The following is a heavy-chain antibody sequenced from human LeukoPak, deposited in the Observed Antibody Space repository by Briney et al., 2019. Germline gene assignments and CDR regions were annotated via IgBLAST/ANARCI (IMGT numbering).Heavy chain of an antibody. CDR1: GGTFSSYA. Sequence: SVKVSCKASGGTFSSYAISWVRQAPGQGLEWMGRIIPIFGTANYAQKFQGRVTITADESTSTAYMELSSLRSEDTAVYYCARGGFGELPYYFDYWGQGTLVTVSS. J-gene: IGHJ4*02. CDR3: ARGGFGELPYYFDY. V-gene: IGHV1-69*13. CDR2: IIPIFGTA. D-gene: IGHD3-10*01.